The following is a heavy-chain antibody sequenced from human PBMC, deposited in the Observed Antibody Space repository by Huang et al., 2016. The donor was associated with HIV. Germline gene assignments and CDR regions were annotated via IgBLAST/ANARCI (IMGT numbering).Heavy chain of an antibody. V-gene: IGHV4-30-4*01. Sequence: QVQLQESGPRLVKPSQTLSLTCTVSGGSIRSGGYYWSWIRQPPGKGLVGIGYICYSGSTAYNPSLKSRLTMSLDTAKNQFSLKLGSVTAADAAVYFCAREDSSAESAFDIWGQGTLVTVSS. CDR1: GGSIRSGGYY. CDR2: ICYSGST. CDR3: AREDSSAESAFDI. J-gene: IGHJ3*02. D-gene: IGHD3-22*01.